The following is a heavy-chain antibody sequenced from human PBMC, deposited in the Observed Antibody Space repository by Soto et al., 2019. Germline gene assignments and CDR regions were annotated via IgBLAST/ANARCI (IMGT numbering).Heavy chain of an antibody. CDR3: VKDRYRYCSGGSCYYFDD. V-gene: IGHV3-30*18. CDR2: ISYDGHNK. D-gene: IGHD2-15*01. Sequence: GGSLRLSCAASRFSFSSFGMHWVRQAPGKGLEWVALISYDGHNKNYTDSVKGRFTVSRDNSKNTLYLQMNSLRPEDTAVYYCVKDRYRYCSGGSCYYFDDWGQGTLVTVSS. CDR1: RFSFSSFG. J-gene: IGHJ4*02.